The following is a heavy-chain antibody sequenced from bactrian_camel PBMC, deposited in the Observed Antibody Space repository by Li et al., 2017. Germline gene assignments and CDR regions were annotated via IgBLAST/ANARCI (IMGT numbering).Heavy chain of an antibody. CDR1: GATYAFYC. Sequence: VQLVESGGGSVQAGGSLRLECVVSGATYAFYCMGWFRQVTGKEREGVAAITDNGRTNYADSVKGRFTISRDNDKNVLYLQMNSLQPEDTAMYYCAAPGPRMAALTTLRVMPAGMPAAYWGHG. CDR3: AAPGPRMAALTTLRVMPAGMPAAY. D-gene: IGHD3*01. J-gene: IGHJ4*01. CDR2: ITDNGRT. V-gene: IGHV3S53*01.